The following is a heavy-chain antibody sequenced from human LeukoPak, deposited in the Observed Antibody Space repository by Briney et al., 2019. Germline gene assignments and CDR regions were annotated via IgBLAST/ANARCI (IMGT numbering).Heavy chain of an antibody. D-gene: IGHD6-19*01. V-gene: IGHV3-23*01. J-gene: IGHJ4*01. CDR3: AKGIYSSGWSYFDY. CDR2: LSGSGITT. Sequence: GGSLRLSCAASGFTFSNSAMSWVRQAPGKGLEWVSTLSGSGITTYYADSVKGRFTISRDNSKNTLYLQMNSMRAEDTAVYYCAKGIYSSGWSYFDYWGHGTLVTVSS. CDR1: GFTFSNSA.